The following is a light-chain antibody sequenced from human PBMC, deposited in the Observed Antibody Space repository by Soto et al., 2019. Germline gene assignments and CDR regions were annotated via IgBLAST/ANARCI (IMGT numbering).Light chain of an antibody. J-gene: IGKJ4*01. CDR3: QQHGNWPLT. CDR2: GAS. CDR1: QNVYSN. V-gene: IGKV3-15*01. Sequence: EIVMTQSPATLSVSPGEGATLSCRASQNVYSNLAWYQQKPGQAPRLLIYGASTRATSIPARFSGSGSGTEFTLTNSSLQSEDFAVYYCQQHGNWPLTFGGGTKVEIK.